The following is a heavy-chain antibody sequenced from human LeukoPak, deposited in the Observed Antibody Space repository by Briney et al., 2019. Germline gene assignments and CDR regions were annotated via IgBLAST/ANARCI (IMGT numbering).Heavy chain of an antibody. J-gene: IGHJ4*02. CDR1: GGSISTGGYY. CDR2: TYDSGNT. D-gene: IGHD4-17*01. V-gene: IGHV4-31*03. Sequence: TSETLSLTCSVSGGSISTGGYYWSWIRQHPGKGLEWIGYTYDSGNTYYNPSLKSRVTISVDTPKNQFSLKLGSVTVADTAVYYCAREPSAPYGDYFDYWGQGTLVTVSS. CDR3: AREPSAPYGDYFDY.